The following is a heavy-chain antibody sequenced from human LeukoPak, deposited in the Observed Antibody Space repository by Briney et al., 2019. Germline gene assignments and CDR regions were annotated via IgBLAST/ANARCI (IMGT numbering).Heavy chain of an antibody. J-gene: IGHJ4*02. V-gene: IGHV4-59*12. CDR3: ARGPVIAARRGYYFDY. CDR2: AHNSGNT. D-gene: IGHD6-6*01. Sequence: SETLSLTCTVSGDSMRSDHWSWIRQPPGKTLEWIGYAHNSGNTKYNPSLKSRVTISLDTSKKQFSLRLSSVTAADTAVYYCARGPVIAARRGYYFDYWGQGTLVTVSS. CDR1: GDSMRSDH.